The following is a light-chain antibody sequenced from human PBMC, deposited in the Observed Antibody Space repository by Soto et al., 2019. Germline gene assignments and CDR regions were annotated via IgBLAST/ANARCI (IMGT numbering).Light chain of an antibody. J-gene: IGKJ3*01. CDR3: KQDIQPHPT. Sequence: DIVMTQSPLSLAVTPGEPASISCRSSQNLLHSNGYNYLDLYLQKPGHSPLLLIYLGSNRACGAHERFRGSGSRTDFTMKISRVQADDVVVYYSKQDIQPHPTFGPGTKVEIK. CDR2: LGS. V-gene: IGKV2-28*01. CDR1: QNLLHSNGYNY.